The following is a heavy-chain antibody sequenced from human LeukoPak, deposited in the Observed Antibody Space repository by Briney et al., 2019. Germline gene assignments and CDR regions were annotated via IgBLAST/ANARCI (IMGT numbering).Heavy chain of an antibody. Sequence: SQTLSLTCTVSGGSISSGGYYWSWIRQHPGKGLEWIGYIYYSGSTNYNPSLKSRVTISVDTSKNQFSLKLSSVTAADTAVYYCARGVGFLEWFSTYYYYGMDVWGQGTTVTVSS. CDR3: ARGVGFLEWFSTYYYYGMDV. D-gene: IGHD3-3*01. J-gene: IGHJ6*02. CDR2: IYYSGST. V-gene: IGHV4-31*03. CDR1: GGSISSGGYY.